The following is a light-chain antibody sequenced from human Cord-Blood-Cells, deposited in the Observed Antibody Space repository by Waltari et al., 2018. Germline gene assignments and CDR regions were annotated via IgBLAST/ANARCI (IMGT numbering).Light chain of an antibody. CDR1: QSISSY. Sequence: DIQMTQSPYSLSASVADRVTITCRASQSISSYLNWYQQKPGKAPKLLIYSASSLQSGVPSRFSGSGSGTDFTLTISSLQPEDFATYYCQQSYSTLFTFVPGTKVDIK. J-gene: IGKJ3*01. V-gene: IGKV1-39*01. CDR3: QQSYSTLFT. CDR2: SAS.